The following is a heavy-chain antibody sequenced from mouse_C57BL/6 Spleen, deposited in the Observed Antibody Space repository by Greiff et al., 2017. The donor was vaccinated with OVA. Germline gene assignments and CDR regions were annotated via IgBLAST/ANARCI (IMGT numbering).Heavy chain of an antibody. CDR2: INPGSGGT. J-gene: IGHJ1*03. CDR1: GYAFTNYL. Sequence: QVQLQQSGAELVRPGTSVKVSCKASGYAFTNYLIEWVKQRPGQGLEWIGVINPGSGGTNYNEKFKGQATLTVDKSSSTAYMQLSSLTTEDSAVYICARSTSSDWYIDVWGTGTTVTVSS. V-gene: IGHV1-54*01. D-gene: IGHD5-1*01. CDR3: ARSTSSDWYIDV.